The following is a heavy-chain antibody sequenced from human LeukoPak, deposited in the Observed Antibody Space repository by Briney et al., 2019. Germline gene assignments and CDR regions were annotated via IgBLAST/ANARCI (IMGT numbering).Heavy chain of an antibody. CDR2: INHSGST. V-gene: IGHV4-34*01. CDR1: GGSFSGYY. J-gene: IGHJ4*02. Sequence: TSETLSLTCAVYGGSFSGYYWSWIRQPPGKGLEWIGEINHSGSTNYNPSLKSRVTISVDTSKNQFSLKLSSVTAADTAVYYCARAGSGYCYVGGRGRSGGYYFDYWGQGTLVTVSS. D-gene: IGHD3-22*01. CDR3: ARAGSGYCYVGGRGRSGGYYFDY.